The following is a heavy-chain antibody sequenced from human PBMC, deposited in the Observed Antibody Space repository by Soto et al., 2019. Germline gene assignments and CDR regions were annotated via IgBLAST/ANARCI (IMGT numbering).Heavy chain of an antibody. J-gene: IGHJ4*02. D-gene: IGHD1-20*01. CDR1: GFTFSSYS. V-gene: IGHV3-21*01. CDR2: ISSSSSYI. CDR3: ARDRITGTPRDYFDY. Sequence: PGGSLRLACAASGFTFSSYSMNWVRQAPGKGLEWVSSISSSSSYIYYADSAKGRFTISRDNAKNSLYLQMNSLRAEDTAVYYCARDRITGTPRDYFDYWGQGTLVTVSS.